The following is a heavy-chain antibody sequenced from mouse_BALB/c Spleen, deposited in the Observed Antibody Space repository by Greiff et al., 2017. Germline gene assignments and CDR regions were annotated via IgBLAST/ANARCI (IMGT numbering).Heavy chain of an antibody. J-gene: IGHJ4*01. CDR2: ISSGGST. V-gene: IGHV5-6-5*01. D-gene: IGHD1-1*01. CDR3: ARGGYGSSYPYAMDY. CDR1: GFTFSSYA. Sequence: EVHLVESGGGLVKPGGSLKLSCAASGFTFSSYAMSWVRQTPEKRLEWVASISSGGSTYYPDSVKGRFTISRDNARNILYLQMSSLRSEDTAMYYCARGGYGSSYPYAMDYWGQGTSVTVSS.